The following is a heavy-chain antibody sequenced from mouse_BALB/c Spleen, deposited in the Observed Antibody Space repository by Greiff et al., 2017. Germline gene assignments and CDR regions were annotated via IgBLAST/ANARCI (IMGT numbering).Heavy chain of an antibody. Sequence: EVQLQQSGPELVKPGASVKMSCKASGYTFTSYVMHWVKQKPGQGLEWIGYINPYNDGTKYNEKFKGKATLTSDKSSSTAYMELSSLTSEDSAVYYCAVHGSSYVPYAMDYWGQGTSVTVSS. CDR2: INPYNDGT. J-gene: IGHJ4*01. V-gene: IGHV1-14*01. D-gene: IGHD1-1*01. CDR3: AVHGSSYVPYAMDY. CDR1: GYTFTSYV.